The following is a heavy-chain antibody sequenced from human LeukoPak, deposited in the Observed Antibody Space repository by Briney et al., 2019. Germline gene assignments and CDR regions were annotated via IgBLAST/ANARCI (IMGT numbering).Heavy chain of an antibody. Sequence: PGGSLRVSCAASGFNFRSYAMSWVRRAPGKGLEWVSTVTGGAVATYYADSVRGRHTISRDNSKNTLYLQMNSLRAEDTAVYYCARDSPLKGYNSGWATNSFDFWGQGTLVTVSS. D-gene: IGHD6-19*01. V-gene: IGHV3-23*01. CDR2: VTGGAVAT. CDR3: ARDSPLKGYNSGWATNSFDF. CDR1: GFNFRSYA. J-gene: IGHJ4*02.